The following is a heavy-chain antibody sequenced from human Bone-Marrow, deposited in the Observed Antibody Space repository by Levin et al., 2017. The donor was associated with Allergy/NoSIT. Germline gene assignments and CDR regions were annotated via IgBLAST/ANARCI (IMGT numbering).Heavy chain of an antibody. CDR3: ARDFPPGDNYDLLTAYDAFDI. V-gene: IGHV4-61*02. CDR2: IYTSGIT. Sequence: SETLSLTCTVPGGSISSGPYYWSWIRQPAGTGLEWIGRIYTSGITDYNSSLMNRVTISLDTSKNQFSLKLRSVTAADTAIYYCARDFPPGDNYDLLTAYDAFDIWGQGTLVTVSS. J-gene: IGHJ3*02. CDR1: GGSISSGPYY. D-gene: IGHD3/OR15-3a*01.